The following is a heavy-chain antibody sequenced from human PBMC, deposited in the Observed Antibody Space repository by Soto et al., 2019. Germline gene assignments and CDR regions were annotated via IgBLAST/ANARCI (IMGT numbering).Heavy chain of an antibody. Sequence: PGGSLRLSCAASGFTFSSYAMNWARQAPGKGLEWVSAISGSGGSTYYADSVKGRFTISRDNSKNTLYLQMNSLRAEDTAVYYCAKDYYDSSGYRRPFDYWGQGTLVTVSS. CDR1: GFTFSSYA. CDR3: AKDYYDSSGYRRPFDY. D-gene: IGHD3-22*01. V-gene: IGHV3-23*01. CDR2: ISGSGGST. J-gene: IGHJ4*02.